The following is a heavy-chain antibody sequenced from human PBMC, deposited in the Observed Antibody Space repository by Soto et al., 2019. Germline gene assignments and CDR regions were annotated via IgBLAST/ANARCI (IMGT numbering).Heavy chain of an antibody. Sequence: PSETLSLTCTVSGYSINSGYYWGWVRQSPGKGLEWIGTIYHSGTTFYNPSLKSRVTISVDTSKNQFSLKLNSVTAADTAVYYCATLTPPFDYWGQGTLVTVS. V-gene: IGHV4-38-2*02. D-gene: IGHD3-9*01. CDR3: ATLTPPFDY. CDR2: IYHSGTT. J-gene: IGHJ4*02. CDR1: GYSINSGYY.